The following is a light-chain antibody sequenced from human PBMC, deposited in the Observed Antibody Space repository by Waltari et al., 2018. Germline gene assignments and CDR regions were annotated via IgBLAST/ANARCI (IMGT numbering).Light chain of an antibody. CDR1: SSNIGSHS. Sequence: QSVLTQPPSASGNPGQRVTISCSGSSSNIGSHSVNWCQQFPGTAPKLLMYSNDQRPSGVSDRFSGSKSGTSASLAISGLQSEDEADYFCAARDDSLSGQVFGGGTKLTVL. J-gene: IGLJ3*02. CDR2: SND. CDR3: AARDDSLSGQV. V-gene: IGLV1-44*01.